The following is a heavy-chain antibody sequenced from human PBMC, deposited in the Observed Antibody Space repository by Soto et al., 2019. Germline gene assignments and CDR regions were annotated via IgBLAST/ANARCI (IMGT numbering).Heavy chain of an antibody. J-gene: IGHJ4*02. CDR3: AKDRVSYCGGDCSQYYFDY. CDR1: GFTFSSYG. CDR2: ISYDGSNK. Sequence: GGSLRLSCAASGFTFSSYGMHWVRQAPGKGLEWVAVISYDGSNKYYADSVKGRFTISRDNSKNTLYLQMNSLRAEDTAVYYCAKDRVSYCGGDCSQYYFDYWGQGTLVTVSS. D-gene: IGHD2-21*02. V-gene: IGHV3-30*18.